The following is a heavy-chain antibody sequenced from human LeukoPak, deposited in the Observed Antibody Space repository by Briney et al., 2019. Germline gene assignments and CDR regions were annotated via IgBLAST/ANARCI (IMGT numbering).Heavy chain of an antibody. CDR1: GYTFTNYD. D-gene: IGHD1-1*01. V-gene: IGHV1-8*02. CDR2: MNPNSGNT. CDR3: ARISTNYYYYGMDV. J-gene: IGHJ6*02. Sequence: ASVKVSCKASGYTFTNYDINWVQQATGQGLEWMGWMNPNSGNTGYAQKFQGRVTMTRNTSISTAYMELSSLRSEDTAVYHCARISTNYYYYGMDVWGQGTTVTVSS.